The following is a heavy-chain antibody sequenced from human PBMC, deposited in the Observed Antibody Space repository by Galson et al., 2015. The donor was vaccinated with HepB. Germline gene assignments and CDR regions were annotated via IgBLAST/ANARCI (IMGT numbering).Heavy chain of an antibody. CDR3: AKVGTAVAGTNYYYYMDV. CDR1: GFTFSSYG. CDR2: ISYDGSNK. V-gene: IGHV3-30*18. J-gene: IGHJ6*03. D-gene: IGHD6-19*01. Sequence: SLRLSCAASGFTFSSYGMHWVRQAPGKGLEWVAVISYDGSNKYYADSVKGRFTFSRDNSKNTLYLQMNSLRAEDTAVYYCAKVGTAVAGTNYYYYMDVWGKGTTVTVSS.